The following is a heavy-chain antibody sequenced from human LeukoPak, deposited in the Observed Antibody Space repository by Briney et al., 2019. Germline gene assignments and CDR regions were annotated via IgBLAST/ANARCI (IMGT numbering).Heavy chain of an antibody. Sequence: ASVKVSCKASGYSFTDYAMHWVCQAPGQRLEWMGWINAANGSTKYSQKFQGRVTMTRDTSTSTAYMELSRLRSDDTAVYYCARGYCTNGVCLHDFDYWGQGTLVTVSS. CDR3: ARGYCTNGVCLHDFDY. V-gene: IGHV1-3*01. CDR2: INAANGST. D-gene: IGHD2-8*01. J-gene: IGHJ4*02. CDR1: GYSFTDYA.